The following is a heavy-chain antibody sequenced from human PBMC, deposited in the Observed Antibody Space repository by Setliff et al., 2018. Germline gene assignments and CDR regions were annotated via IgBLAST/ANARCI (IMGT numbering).Heavy chain of an antibody. D-gene: IGHD3-3*01. CDR2: INPSGGLT. V-gene: IGHV1-46*03. J-gene: IGHJ3*02. CDR1: GYTLTNYY. CDR3: ARDRYYNSWSGTSITAPHDAFDI. Sequence: ASVKVSCKASGYTLTNYYMHGVRQAPGQGLEWMGIINPSGGLTRYAQKFQGRVTMTRDTSTSTVYMELSSLRSEDTAVYYCARDRYYNSWSGTSITAPHDAFDIWGQGTMVTVSS.